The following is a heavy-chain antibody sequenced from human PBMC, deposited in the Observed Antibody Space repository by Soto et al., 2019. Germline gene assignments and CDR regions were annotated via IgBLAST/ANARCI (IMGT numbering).Heavy chain of an antibody. CDR2: IWYDGSNK. D-gene: IGHD6-13*01. Sequence: QVQLVESGGGVVQPGRSLRLSCAASGFTFSSYGMHWVRQAPGKGLEWVAVIWYDGSNKYYADSVKGRFTISRDNSKNTLYLQMNSLRAEDTAVYYCARDLGYSSSWSPYYCYYGMDVWGQGTTVTVSS. J-gene: IGHJ6*02. V-gene: IGHV3-33*01. CDR3: ARDLGYSSSWSPYYCYYGMDV. CDR1: GFTFSSYG.